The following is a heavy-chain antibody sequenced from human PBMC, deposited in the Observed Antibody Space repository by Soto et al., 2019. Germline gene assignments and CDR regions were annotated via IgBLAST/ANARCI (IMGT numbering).Heavy chain of an antibody. J-gene: IGHJ4*02. CDR3: ARGSYSSNCDY. V-gene: IGHV4-4*02. D-gene: IGHD6-13*01. CDR1: GASISSSNW. Sequence: QVQLQESGPGLVKPSGTLSLTCAVSGASISSSNWWSWVRQPPGKGLEWIGEIYHRGSTNYNPSLQTRVTVSVYKSMNQFSHHLSSVTAADTAVYYCARGSYSSNCDYWGQGTLVTVSS. CDR2: IYHRGST.